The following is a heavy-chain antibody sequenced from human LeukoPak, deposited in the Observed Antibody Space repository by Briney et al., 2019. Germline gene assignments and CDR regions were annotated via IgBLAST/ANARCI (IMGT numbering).Heavy chain of an antibody. D-gene: IGHD5-12*01. CDR3: AKYLPPSGYRFALDS. J-gene: IGHJ3*01. CDR1: GFTFSSYA. Sequence: GRSLRLSCAASGFTFSSYAMHWVRQAPGKGLEWVAVISYDGSNKYYADSVKGRFTISRDNSKNTLYLQMNGLRPEDTAVYYCAKYLPPSGYRFALDSWGHGTLVTVSA. V-gene: IGHV3-30*07. CDR2: ISYDGSNK.